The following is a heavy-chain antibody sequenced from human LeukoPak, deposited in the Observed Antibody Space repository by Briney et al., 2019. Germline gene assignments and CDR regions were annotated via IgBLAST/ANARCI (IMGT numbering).Heavy chain of an antibody. J-gene: IGHJ2*01. CDR3: ARDQGSMIVVRAAYWYFDL. CDR1: GFTFSNYW. V-gene: IGHV3-7*01. Sequence: GGSLRLSCAASGFTFSNYWMSWVRQAPGKGLEWLANINQDGSEISDDDTVKGDFAMCRYNVNNSLYIKIDNLRADDTAAYYCARDQGSMIVVRAAYWYFDLWGRGTLVTVSS. CDR2: INQDGSEI. D-gene: IGHD3-22*01.